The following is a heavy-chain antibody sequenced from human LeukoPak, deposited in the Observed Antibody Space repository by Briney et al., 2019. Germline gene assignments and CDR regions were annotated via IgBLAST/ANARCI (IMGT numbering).Heavy chain of an antibody. CDR2: INHGGST. Sequence: SETLSLTCAVYGGSFSGYYWSWIRQPPGKGLEWIGEINHGGSTNYNPSLKSRVTISVDTSKNQFSLKLSSVTAADTAVYYCARGHGSGSYYNVGFDYWGQGTLVTVSS. J-gene: IGHJ4*02. CDR1: GGSFSGYY. CDR3: ARGHGSGSYYNVGFDY. D-gene: IGHD3-10*01. V-gene: IGHV4-34*01.